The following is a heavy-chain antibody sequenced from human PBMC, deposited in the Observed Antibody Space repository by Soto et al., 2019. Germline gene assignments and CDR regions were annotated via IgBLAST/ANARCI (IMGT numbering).Heavy chain of an antibody. D-gene: IGHD6-19*01. J-gene: IGHJ4*02. CDR1: GYTFTGYA. CDR2: INAGNGKT. CDR3: ARAVAVPADFDY. V-gene: IGHV1-3*05. Sequence: VQLVQSGAEEKKPGASVKVSCKASGYTFTGYAMHWVRQAPGQRLEWMGWINAGNGKTKYSQKFQGRVTITRDTSASTAYMELSSLRSEDTAVYYCARAVAVPADFDYWGQGTLVTVSS.